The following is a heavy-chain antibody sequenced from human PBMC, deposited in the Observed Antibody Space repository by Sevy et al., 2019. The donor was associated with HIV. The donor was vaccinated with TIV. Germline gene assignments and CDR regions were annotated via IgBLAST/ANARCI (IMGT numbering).Heavy chain of an antibody. J-gene: IGHJ4*02. Sequence: GGSLRLSCAASGFTLNKAWMNWVRQAPGKGLEWVGRIKSETDGGTTDYAEPVKDRFSISRDDSKNTLYLQMNSLKIEDTAVYYCSMEDGYNYFDYWGQGALVTVSS. CDR2: IKSETDGGTT. V-gene: IGHV3-15*07. D-gene: IGHD5-12*01. CDR3: SMEDGYNYFDY. CDR1: GFTLNKAW.